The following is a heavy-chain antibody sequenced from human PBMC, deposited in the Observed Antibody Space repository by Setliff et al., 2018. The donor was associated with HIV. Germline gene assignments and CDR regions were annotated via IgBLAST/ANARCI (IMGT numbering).Heavy chain of an antibody. CDR2: IKQDGSEK. D-gene: IGHD4-17*01. V-gene: IGHV3-7*03. J-gene: IGHJ4*02. Sequence: PGGSLRLSCATSGFTFSTHWMTWVRQAPGKGLEWVANIKQDGSEKYYVDSVKGRFTISRDNAKNSLFLQMNSLRAEDTAIYYCAKGVQRLRPYYFDSWGQGTLVTVSS. CDR1: GFTFSTHW. CDR3: AKGVQRLRPYYFDS.